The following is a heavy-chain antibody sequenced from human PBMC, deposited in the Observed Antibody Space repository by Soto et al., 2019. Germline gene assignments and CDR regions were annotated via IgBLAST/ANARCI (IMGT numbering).Heavy chain of an antibody. CDR1: GVTFSTYG. Sequence: QAQLVQSGAEVKNPGSSVKVSCKASGVTFSTYGISWVRQVPGQGLDWMGGIIAVFGAPKYAQKFQDRVTLTADQSTTTAYMELSSLTSADTAVYYCATFPWDDDTSDYRWAHWGQGTLVTVSS. J-gene: IGHJ4*02. V-gene: IGHV1-69*01. CDR3: ATFPWDDDTSDYRWAH. CDR2: IIAVFGAP. D-gene: IGHD3-22*01.